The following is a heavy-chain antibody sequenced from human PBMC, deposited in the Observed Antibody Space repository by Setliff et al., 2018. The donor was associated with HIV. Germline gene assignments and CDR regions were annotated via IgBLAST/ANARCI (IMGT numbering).Heavy chain of an antibody. CDR3: ARAEGSYGPFYYYYYYMDV. J-gene: IGHJ6*03. V-gene: IGHV4-39*07. Sequence: ASETLSLTCTVSGGSMTSSNYYWGWIRQSPGRGLEWIGSISSSGSTTYHPSLRSRVTVSAATSKNQFSLKLTSVTAADTAVYYCARAEGSYGPFYYYYYYMDVWGKGTTVTVSS. D-gene: IGHD5-18*01. CDR1: GGSMTSSNYY. CDR2: ISSSGST.